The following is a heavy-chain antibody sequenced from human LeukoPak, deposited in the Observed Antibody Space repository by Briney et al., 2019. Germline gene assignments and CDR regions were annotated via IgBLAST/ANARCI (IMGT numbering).Heavy chain of an antibody. D-gene: IGHD4-17*01. J-gene: IGHJ4*02. CDR3: ARYGDYGFDY. Sequence: GGSLRLSCVASGFTLSSYSMNWVRQAPGKGLEWVSYIGSSGSTVYYADSVKGRFTISRDNSKNTLYLQMNSLRAEDTAVYYCARYGDYGFDYWGQGTLVTVSS. CDR1: GFTLSSYS. CDR2: IGSSGSTV. V-gene: IGHV3-48*01.